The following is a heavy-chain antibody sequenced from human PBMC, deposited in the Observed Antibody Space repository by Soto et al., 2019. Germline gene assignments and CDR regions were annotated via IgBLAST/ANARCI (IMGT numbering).Heavy chain of an antibody. CDR1: GYTFTSYV. J-gene: IGHJ4*02. CDR2: ISSYKGNT. D-gene: IGHD3-16*01. CDR3: ARGGGEFDF. V-gene: IGHV1-18*03. Sequence: VQLVQSGGEVKKPGASVKVSCKASGYTFTSYVITWVRQAPGQGLEWMGWISSYKGNTNSAQKFQGRVTMTTDTSTNTAYMELRSLRSDDMAIYYCARGGGEFDFWGQGTLVTVSS.